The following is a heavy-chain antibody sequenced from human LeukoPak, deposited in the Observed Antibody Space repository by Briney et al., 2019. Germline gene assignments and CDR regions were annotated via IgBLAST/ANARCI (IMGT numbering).Heavy chain of an antibody. D-gene: IGHD3-10*01. CDR2: IYGSDDKT. CDR3: ASIAMVRGKNY. V-gene: IGHV3-23*01. J-gene: IGHJ4*02. CDR1: GFTFSNYA. Sequence: GGSLRLSCVASGFTFSNYAMSWVRQAPGKGLELVSGIYGSDDKTVYGDAVKGRFTISRDNSKNTLYLQMNSLRAEDTAVYYYASIAMVRGKNYWGQGTLVTVSP.